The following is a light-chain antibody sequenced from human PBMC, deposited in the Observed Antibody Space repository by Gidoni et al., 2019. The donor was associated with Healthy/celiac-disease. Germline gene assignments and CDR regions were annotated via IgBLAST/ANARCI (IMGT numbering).Light chain of an antibody. J-gene: IGLJ2*01. V-gene: IGLV3-19*01. CDR2: GKN. CDR1: SLRSYY. Sequence: SSELTQDPAVSVALGQTVRITCQGDSLRSYYASCYQQKPGQAPVLVIYGKNNRPSGIPDRFSGSSSGNTASLTITGAQAEDEADYYCNSRDSSGNSVVFGGGTKLTVL. CDR3: NSRDSSGNSVV.